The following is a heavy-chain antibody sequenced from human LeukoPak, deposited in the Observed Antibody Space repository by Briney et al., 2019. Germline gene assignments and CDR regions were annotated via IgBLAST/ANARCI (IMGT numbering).Heavy chain of an antibody. J-gene: IGHJ6*03. CDR2: ISYDGSNK. D-gene: IGHD2-2*01. CDR1: GFTFSSYA. V-gene: IGHV3-30-3*01. Sequence: PGRSLRLSCAASGFTFSSYAMHWVRQAPGKGLEWVAVISYDGSNKYYADSVKGRFTISRDNSKNTLYLQMNSLRAEDTAVYYCARGPDIVVVPAALYYYYYYMDVWGKGTTVTVSS. CDR3: ARGPDIVVVPAALYYYYYYMDV.